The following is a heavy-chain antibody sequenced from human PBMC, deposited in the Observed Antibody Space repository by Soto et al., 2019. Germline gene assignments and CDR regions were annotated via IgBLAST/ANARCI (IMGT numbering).Heavy chain of an antibody. CDR1: RFTFSDYY. J-gene: IGHJ4*02. CDR2: ISSSGNTI. D-gene: IGHD3-22*01. CDR3: ARRNVYYYDSSGYWYFFDY. Sequence: QVQLVESGGGLVKPGGSLRLSCAASRFTFSDYYMSWIRQAPGKGLEWVSYISSSGNTIYYADSLKGRFTISRDNAKNSLFLQMNSLRAEDTAVYYCARRNVYYYDSSGYWYFFDYWGQGTLVTVSS. V-gene: IGHV3-11*01.